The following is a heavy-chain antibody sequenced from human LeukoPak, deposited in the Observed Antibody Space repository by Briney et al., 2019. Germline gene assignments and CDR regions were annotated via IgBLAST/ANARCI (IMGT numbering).Heavy chain of an antibody. Sequence: SETLSLTCTVSHGSIRSGGYYWSWIHQHPEKGLEWIGHIYHTGSTHYNASLKSRLTMSVDTSRNQFSLRLDSVTVADTAVYYCARGGVVTTTPRFDPWGQGTLVIVSS. J-gene: IGHJ5*02. CDR1: HGSIRSGGYY. V-gene: IGHV4-31*03. CDR2: IYHTGST. CDR3: ARGGVVTTTPRFDP. D-gene: IGHD1-1*01.